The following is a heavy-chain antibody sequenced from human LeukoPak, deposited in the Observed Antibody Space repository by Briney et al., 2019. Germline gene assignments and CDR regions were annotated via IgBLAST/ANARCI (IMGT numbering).Heavy chain of an antibody. CDR2: IYTSGST. V-gene: IGHV4-61*02. CDR3: ASGTDYYGSGSYFT. D-gene: IGHD3-10*01. Sequence: SETLFLTCTVSGGSISSGSYYWRWIRQPAGKGLEWIGRIYTSGSTNYNPSLKSRVTISVDTSKTQFSLKLSSVTAADKAVYYCASGTDYYGSGSYFTWGQGTLVTVSS. CDR1: GGSISSGSYY. J-gene: IGHJ5*02.